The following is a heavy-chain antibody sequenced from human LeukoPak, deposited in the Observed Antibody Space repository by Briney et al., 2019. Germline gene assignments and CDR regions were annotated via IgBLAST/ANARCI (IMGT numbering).Heavy chain of an antibody. CDR3: ATVSALWFGEFGDFDY. Sequence: AVTVSCKGSVYTLTELSMHWLRQAPGKGLEGVGGFDPEDGETIYAQKFQGRVTMTEDTSTDTAYMELSSLRSEDTAVYYCATVSALWFGEFGDFDYLGQGTLVTVSS. D-gene: IGHD3-10*01. CDR2: FDPEDGET. CDR1: VYTLTELS. V-gene: IGHV1-24*01. J-gene: IGHJ4*02.